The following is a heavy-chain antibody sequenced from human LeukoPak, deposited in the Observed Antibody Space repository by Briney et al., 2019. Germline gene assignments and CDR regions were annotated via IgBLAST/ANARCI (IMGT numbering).Heavy chain of an antibody. Sequence: ASVKVSCKASGHTFTSYGISWVRQAPGQGLEWMGWISAYNGNTNYAQKLQGRVTMTTDTSTSTAYMELRSLRSDDTAVYYCARDSQAVTQLYGMDVWGQGTTVTVSS. D-gene: IGHD4-17*01. V-gene: IGHV1-18*01. CDR2: ISAYNGNT. CDR1: GHTFTSYG. CDR3: ARDSQAVTQLYGMDV. J-gene: IGHJ6*02.